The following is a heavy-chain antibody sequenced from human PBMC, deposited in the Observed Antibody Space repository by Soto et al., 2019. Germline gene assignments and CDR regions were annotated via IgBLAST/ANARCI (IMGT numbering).Heavy chain of an antibody. CDR2: ISWDGEK. D-gene: IGHD3-9*01. J-gene: IGHJ4*02. CDR3: APRRGDLLTGHYYFDY. V-gene: IGHV2-5*02. Sequence: QITLKESGPTLVKPTQTLTLTCTFSGFSLNTRGVGVGWIRQPPGKALEWLALISWDGEKRYRPSLKSRLTITKGTSENQVVLTMTNMDPVDTATYYCAPRRGDLLTGHYYFDYWGQGTLVTVSS. CDR1: GFSLNTRGVG.